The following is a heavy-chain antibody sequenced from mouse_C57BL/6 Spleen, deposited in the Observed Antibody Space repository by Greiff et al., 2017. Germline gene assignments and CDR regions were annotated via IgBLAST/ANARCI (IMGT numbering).Heavy chain of an antibody. D-gene: IGHD1-1*01. CDR3: TRKFLYYGSSYLYYCDY. V-gene: IGHV1-15*01. CDR2: IDPETGGT. J-gene: IGHJ2*01. CDR1: GYTFTDYE. Sequence: QVQLQQSGAELVRPGASVTLSCKASGYTFTDYEMHWVKQTPVHGLEWIGAIDPETGGTAYNQKFKGKAILTADKSSSTAYMELRGLTSEDSAVYYCTRKFLYYGSSYLYYCDYWGQGTTLTVSS.